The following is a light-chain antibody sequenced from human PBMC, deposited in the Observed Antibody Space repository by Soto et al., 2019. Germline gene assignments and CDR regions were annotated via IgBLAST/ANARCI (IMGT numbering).Light chain of an antibody. CDR1: SSDVGGYNY. CDR3: SSYTTTIRV. CDR2: DVS. Sequence: QSALTQPASVSGSPGQSITISSTGTSSDVGGYNYVSWYQQHPGKAPKLMIYDVSNRPSGVSIRFSGSKSGNTASLTISGLQAEDEADYYCSSYTTTIRVFGGGTQLTVL. J-gene: IGLJ3*02. V-gene: IGLV2-14*01.